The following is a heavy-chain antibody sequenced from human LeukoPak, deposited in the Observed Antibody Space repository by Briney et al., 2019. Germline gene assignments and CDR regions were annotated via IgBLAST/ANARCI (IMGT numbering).Heavy chain of an antibody. CDR1: GGTFSSYA. D-gene: IGHD3-10*01. CDR3: ARDKGYYGSGSSAWCY. Sequence: SVKVSCKASGGTFSSYAISWVRQAPGQGLEWMGGIIPIFGTANYAQKFQGRVTITADESTSTAYMELSSLRSEDTAMYYCARDKGYYGSGSSAWCYWGQGTLVTVSS. V-gene: IGHV1-69*13. CDR2: IIPIFGTA. J-gene: IGHJ4*02.